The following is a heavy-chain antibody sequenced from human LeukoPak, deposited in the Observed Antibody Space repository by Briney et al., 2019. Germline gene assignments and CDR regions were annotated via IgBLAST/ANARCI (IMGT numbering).Heavy chain of an antibody. CDR1: GFTFDDYT. CDR3: AKPTRTGPAKAFDY. CDR2: ISWDGDST. D-gene: IGHD3/OR15-3a*01. V-gene: IGHV3-43*01. J-gene: IGHJ4*02. Sequence: PGGSLRLSCAASGFTFDDYTMHWVRQTPGKGLEWVSLISWDGDSTYYADSVEGRFTISRDNSKNTLYLQMNSLRAEDTAIYYCAKPTRTGPAKAFDYWGQGTLVTVSS.